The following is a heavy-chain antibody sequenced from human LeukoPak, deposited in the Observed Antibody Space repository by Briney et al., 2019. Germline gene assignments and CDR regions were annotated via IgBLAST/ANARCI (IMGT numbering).Heavy chain of an antibody. Sequence: GGSLRLSCAASGFTFSRYWMSWVRQAPGKGLEWVANIKQDGSEKYYVDSVKGRFTISRDNAKNSLYLQMNSLRAEDTAVYYCARSITMIVVADDAFDIWGQGTMVTVSS. D-gene: IGHD3-22*01. CDR3: ARSITMIVVADDAFDI. V-gene: IGHV3-7*01. J-gene: IGHJ3*02. CDR1: GFTFSRYW. CDR2: IKQDGSEK.